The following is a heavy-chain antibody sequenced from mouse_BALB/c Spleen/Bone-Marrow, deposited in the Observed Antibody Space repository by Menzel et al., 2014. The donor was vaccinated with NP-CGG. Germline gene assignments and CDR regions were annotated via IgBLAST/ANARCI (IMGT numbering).Heavy chain of an antibody. D-gene: IGHD1-1*01. CDR3: NGEGTTVVADY. CDR1: GFNIKDYY. V-gene: IGHV14-4*02. J-gene: IGHJ2*01. Sequence: EVQLQQSGAELVRSGASVKLSCTASGFNIKDYYMHWVKQSPEQGLEWIGWIDPENGDTEYAPKFQGKATMTADTSSNTAYLQLSSLTSEDTAVYYCNGEGTTVVADYWGQGTTLTVSS. CDR2: IDPENGDT.